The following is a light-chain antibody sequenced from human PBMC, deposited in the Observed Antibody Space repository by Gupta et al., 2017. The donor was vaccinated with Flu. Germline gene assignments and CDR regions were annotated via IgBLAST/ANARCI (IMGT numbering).Light chain of an antibody. CDR3: QSEAITGASWV. CDR2: KDT. J-gene: IGLJ3*02. V-gene: IGLV3-25*02. Sequence: SQLTQPPPMSVSPGQTATITCSGSAWSKQYVYWYRQRPGQAPALLIYKDTERASGIPDRISGSSSGNTATLTISGVQTEDEADYYCQSEAITGASWVFGGGTKLSVL. CDR1: AWSKQY.